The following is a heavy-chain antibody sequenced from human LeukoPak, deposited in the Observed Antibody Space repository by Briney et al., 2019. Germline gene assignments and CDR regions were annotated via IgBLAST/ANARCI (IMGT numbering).Heavy chain of an antibody. CDR1: GFTFSSYS. Sequence: GGSLRLSCAASGFTFSSYSMNWVRQTPGKGLEWVSYISSSSSTIYYADSVKGRFTISRDNAKNSLYLQMNSLRDEDTAVYYCARDLPMTTVTTDAAFDIWGQGTMVTVSS. CDR3: ARDLPMTTVTTDAAFDI. D-gene: IGHD4-17*01. CDR2: ISSSSSTI. J-gene: IGHJ3*02. V-gene: IGHV3-48*02.